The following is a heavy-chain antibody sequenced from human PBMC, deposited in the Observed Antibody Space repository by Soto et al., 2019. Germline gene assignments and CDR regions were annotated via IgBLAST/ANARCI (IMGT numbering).Heavy chain of an antibody. D-gene: IGHD1-26*01. CDR1: GASITSGHYY. CDR3: ALALGPTTGLDY. J-gene: IGHJ4*02. CDR2: IYNSETT. Sequence: QVRLQESGPGLVKPSQTLSQTCTVSGASITSGHYYWTWIRQLPGKGLEWIGSIYNSETTHYNPSLMSRLTISIDTSANQFSLKLSSVTAADTAIYYCALALGPTTGLDYWGQGTLITVSA. V-gene: IGHV4-31*04.